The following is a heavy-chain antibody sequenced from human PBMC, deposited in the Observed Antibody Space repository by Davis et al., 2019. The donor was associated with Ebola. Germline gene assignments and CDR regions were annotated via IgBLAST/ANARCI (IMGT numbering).Heavy chain of an antibody. J-gene: IGHJ4*02. D-gene: IGHD5-24*01. Sequence: MPSETLSLTCTVSPFSFIPFYWSWIRQPPGKGLEWIGCIDYTGSTNHNPSLKSRVTISIDTSKNQFSLKLSSVTAADTAVYYCVRGDGRFDYWGQGALVT. CDR1: PFSFIPFY. V-gene: IGHV4-59*08. CDR2: IDYTGST. CDR3: VRGDGRFDY.